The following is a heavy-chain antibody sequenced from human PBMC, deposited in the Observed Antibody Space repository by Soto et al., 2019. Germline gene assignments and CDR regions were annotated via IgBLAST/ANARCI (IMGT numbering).Heavy chain of an antibody. CDR3: VKGPHYDFWGDYYNYLDY. J-gene: IGHJ4*02. CDR1: GFTFSSYG. Sequence: PGGSLRLSCAASGFTFSSYGMSWVRQAPGKGLERVSGISGSGVSTYYADSVKGRFTISRDNSKNTLYLQMNSLRAEDTAVYYCVKGPHYDFWGDYYNYLDYRSQGTLVTVS. CDR2: ISGSGVST. V-gene: IGHV3-23*01. D-gene: IGHD3-3*01.